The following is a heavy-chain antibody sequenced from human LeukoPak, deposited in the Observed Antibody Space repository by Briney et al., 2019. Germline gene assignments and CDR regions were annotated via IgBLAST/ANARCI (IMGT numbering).Heavy chain of an antibody. D-gene: IGHD4-17*01. CDR2: IYPGDSDT. V-gene: IGHV5-51*01. CDR1: GYSFTSYW. Sequence: GESLKISCKGSGYSFTSYWIGWVRQMPGKGLEWMGIIYPGDSDTRYSPSFQGQVTISADKSISTAYLQWSSLKASDTAMYYCARGDYGDYRIFYTLFDFWGQGTLVTVSS. J-gene: IGHJ4*02. CDR3: ARGDYGDYRIFYTLFDF.